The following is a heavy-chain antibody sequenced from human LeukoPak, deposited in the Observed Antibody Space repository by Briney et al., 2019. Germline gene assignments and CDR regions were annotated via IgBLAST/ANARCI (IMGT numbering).Heavy chain of an antibody. CDR3: ARSSDTTNLRLMDV. V-gene: IGHV4-59*01. CDR1: GGSISSYY. CDR2: IYYSGST. J-gene: IGHJ6*03. D-gene: IGHD2/OR15-2a*01. Sequence: SETLSLTCTVSGGSISSYYWSWIRQPPGKGLEWIGYIYYSGSTNYNPSLKSRVTISVDTSKNQFSLKLSSVTAADTAVYYCARSSDTTNLRLMDVWGKGTTVTVPS.